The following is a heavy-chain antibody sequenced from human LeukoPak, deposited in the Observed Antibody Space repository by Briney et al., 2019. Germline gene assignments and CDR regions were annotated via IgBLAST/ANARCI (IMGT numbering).Heavy chain of an antibody. CDR1: GGSISSYY. D-gene: IGHD3-22*01. Sequence: SETLSLTCTVSGGSISSYYWSWIRQPPGKGLEWIGYIYYSGSTNYNPSLKSRVTISVDTSKNQFSLKLSSVTAADTAVYYCARVVPPYDLDYWGQGTLVTVSS. V-gene: IGHV4-59*01. CDR3: ARVVPPYDLDY. J-gene: IGHJ4*02. CDR2: IYYSGST.